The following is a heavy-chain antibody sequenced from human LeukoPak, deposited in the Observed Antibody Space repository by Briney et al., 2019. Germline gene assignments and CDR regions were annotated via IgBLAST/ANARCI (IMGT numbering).Heavy chain of an antibody. Sequence: ASVKVSCKASGYTFTGYYMHWVRQAPGQGLEWMGWINPNSGGTDYAQKFQGRVTMTRDTSISTAYMELGRLRSDDTAVYYCARVGEYGSGSYLLYWGQGTLVTVSS. D-gene: IGHD3-10*01. CDR2: INPNSGGT. V-gene: IGHV1-2*02. J-gene: IGHJ4*02. CDR3: ARVGEYGSGSYLLY. CDR1: GYTFTGYY.